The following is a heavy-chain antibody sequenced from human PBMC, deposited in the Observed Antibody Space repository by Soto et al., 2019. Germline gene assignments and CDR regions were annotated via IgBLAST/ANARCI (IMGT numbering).Heavy chain of an antibody. CDR1: GGSFSGYY. V-gene: IGHV4-34*01. D-gene: IGHD5-18*01. CDR2: INHSGST. Sequence: SETLSLTCAVYGGSFSGYYWSWIRQPPGKGLEWIGEINHSGSTNYNPSLKSRVTISVDTSKNQFSLKLSSVTAADTAVYYCASKSDTALDYWGQGTLVTVSS. J-gene: IGHJ4*02. CDR3: ASKSDTALDY.